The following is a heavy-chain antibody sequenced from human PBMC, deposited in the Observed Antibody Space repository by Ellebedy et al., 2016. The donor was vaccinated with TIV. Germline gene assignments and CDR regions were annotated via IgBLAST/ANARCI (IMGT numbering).Heavy chain of an antibody. CDR2: ISANNGHA. CDR1: GYSLTNYG. Sequence: AASVKVSCKASGYSLTNYGIGWVRRAPGRGLVWMAWISANNGHANYARNLQGRVTVTTDTSTNTAYMELRSLKSDDTAVYYCTGGFGWLLQSLTFDYWGQGTPVIVSS. D-gene: IGHD6-19*01. J-gene: IGHJ4*02. CDR3: TGGFGWLLQSLTFDY. V-gene: IGHV1-18*04.